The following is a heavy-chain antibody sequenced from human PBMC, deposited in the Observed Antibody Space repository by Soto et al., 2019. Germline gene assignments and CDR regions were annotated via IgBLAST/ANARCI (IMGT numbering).Heavy chain of an antibody. V-gene: IGHV3-15*01. J-gene: IGHJ4*02. Sequence: GGFLRLSCAASGFTFSRYVMNWVRQAPGKGLEWVGRIKSKTDGGTTDYAAPVKGRFTISGDDSKNTLYLQMNGLKTEDTAVYYCTTQYYYDSSGSLLNWGQGTLVTVSS. CDR1: GFTFSRYV. CDR3: TTQYYYDSSGSLLN. D-gene: IGHD3-22*01. CDR2: IKSKTDGGTT.